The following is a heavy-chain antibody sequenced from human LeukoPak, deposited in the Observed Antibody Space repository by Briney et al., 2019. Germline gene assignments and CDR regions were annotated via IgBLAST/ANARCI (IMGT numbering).Heavy chain of an antibody. CDR1: GFPLSSYS. CDR3: VRVKGSYFDY. J-gene: IGHJ4*02. Sequence: GGSLRLSCAASGFPLSSYSITWVRQAPGKGLEWVSYISSSGSAIYYVDSVKGRFTVSRDNAKDSLFLQMNSPRAEDTAVYYCVRVKGSYFDYWGQGALVTVSS. V-gene: IGHV3-48*01. D-gene: IGHD2-15*01. CDR2: ISSSGSAI.